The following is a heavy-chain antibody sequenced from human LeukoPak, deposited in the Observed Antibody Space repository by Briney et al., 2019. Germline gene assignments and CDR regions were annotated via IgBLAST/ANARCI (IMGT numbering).Heavy chain of an antibody. D-gene: IGHD6-13*01. Sequence: GGSLRLSCAASGFTFDDYGMHWVRQAPGKGLEWGSSISWNSASVGYVDSVKGRFTISRDNAKNSLYLQMNSLRAEDTAFYYCAKDYGYSSSWYDYWGQGTLVTVSS. CDR3: AKDYGYSSSWYDY. V-gene: IGHV3-9*01. J-gene: IGHJ4*02. CDR2: ISWNSASV. CDR1: GFTFDDYG.